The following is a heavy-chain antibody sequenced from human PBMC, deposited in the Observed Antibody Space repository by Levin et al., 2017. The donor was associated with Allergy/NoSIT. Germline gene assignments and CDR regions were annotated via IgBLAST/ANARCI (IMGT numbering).Heavy chain of an antibody. CDR3: TRDVQPNYDILTARPL. CDR2: IRSKAYGGTT. Sequence: GESLKISCTASGFTFGDYAMSWFRQAPGKGLEWVGFIRSKAYGGTTEYAASVKGRFTISRDDSKSIAYLQMNSLKTEDTAVYYCTRDVQPNYDILTARPLWGQGTLVTVSS. J-gene: IGHJ4*02. D-gene: IGHD3-9*01. V-gene: IGHV3-49*03. CDR1: GFTFGDYA.